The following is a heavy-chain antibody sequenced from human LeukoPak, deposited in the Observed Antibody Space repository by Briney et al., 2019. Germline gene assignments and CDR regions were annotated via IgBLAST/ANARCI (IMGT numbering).Heavy chain of an antibody. CDR3: ARDRDLGDAFDI. CDR1: GGSISSYY. V-gene: IGHV4-59*01. CDR2: IYYSGST. J-gene: IGHJ3*02. Sequence: SETLSLTCTVSGGSISSYYWSWIRQPPRKGLEWIGYIYYSGSTNYNPSLKSRVTISIDTSKNQFSLKLSSVTAADTAVYYCARDRDLGDAFDIWGQGTMVTVSS. D-gene: IGHD3-16*01.